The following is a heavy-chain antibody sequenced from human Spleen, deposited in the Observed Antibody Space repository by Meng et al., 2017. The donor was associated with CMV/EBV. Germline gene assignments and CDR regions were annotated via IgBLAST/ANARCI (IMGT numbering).Heavy chain of an antibody. Sequence: GGSLRLSCAASGFTFSGYEMNWVRQAPGKGLEWVSYISSSGSTIYYADSVKGRFTISRDNAKNSLYLQMNSLRADDTAVYYCARVRGTSPWDYWGQGTLVTVSS. CDR1: GFTFSGYE. D-gene: IGHD3-10*01. CDR2: ISSSGSTI. V-gene: IGHV3-48*03. CDR3: ARVRGTSPWDY. J-gene: IGHJ4*02.